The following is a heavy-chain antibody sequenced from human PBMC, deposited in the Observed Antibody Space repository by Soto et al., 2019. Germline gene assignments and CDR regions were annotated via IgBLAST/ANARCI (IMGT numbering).Heavy chain of an antibody. D-gene: IGHD3-10*01. CDR1: GYTFTSYG. CDR3: ARDIFMVRGVIVNWFDP. CDR2: ISAYNGNT. Sequence: ASVKVSCKASGYTFTSYGISWVRQAPGQGLEWMGWISAYNGNTNYAQKIQGRVTMSTDTSTSTAYMELRSLRSDDTAVYYCARDIFMVRGVIVNWFDPWGQGTLVTVSS. V-gene: IGHV1-18*01. J-gene: IGHJ5*02.